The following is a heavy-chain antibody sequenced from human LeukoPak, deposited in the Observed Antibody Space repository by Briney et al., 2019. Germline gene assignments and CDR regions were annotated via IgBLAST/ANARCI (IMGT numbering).Heavy chain of an antibody. V-gene: IGHV4-39*07. CDR3: ARGSSTYYDFWSGYFRDPTHFDY. J-gene: IGHJ4*02. Sequence: SETLSLTCTVSGGSISSSSYYWGWIRQPPGKGLEWIGSIYYSGSTYYNPSLKSRVTISVDTSKNQFSLKLSSVTAADTAVYYCARGSSTYYDFWSGYFRDPTHFDYWGQGTLVTVSS. CDR2: IYYSGST. CDR1: GGSISSSSYY. D-gene: IGHD3-3*01.